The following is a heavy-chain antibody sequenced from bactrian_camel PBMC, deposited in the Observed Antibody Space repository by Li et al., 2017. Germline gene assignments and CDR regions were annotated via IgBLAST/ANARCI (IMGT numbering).Heavy chain of an antibody. Sequence: HVHLRECGGGSMRRGESLRLSYVVSDYTLIGGCLGWFRQAPGQEREGITTIETRTGRTSYADSVKGRFTMSQDNAKSTVYLQMNMLKPEDTAMYYCAARQGAYGGSWRSVYEYNYWGQGTQVTVS. D-gene: IGHD6*01. J-gene: IGHJ4*01. CDR3: AARQGAYGGSWRSVYEYNY. CDR2: IETRTGRT. V-gene: IGHV3S1*01. CDR1: DYTLIGGC.